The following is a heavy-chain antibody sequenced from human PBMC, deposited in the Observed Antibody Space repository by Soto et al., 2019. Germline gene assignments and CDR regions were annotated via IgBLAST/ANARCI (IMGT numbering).Heavy chain of an antibody. J-gene: IGHJ4*02. V-gene: IGHV3-30*03. D-gene: IGHD3-3*01. Sequence: GSLRLSCAASGFTFSSYGMHWVRQAPGKGLEWVAVISYDGSNKYYADSVKGRFTISRDNSKNTLYLQMNSLRAEDTAVYYCARPIGPLRFLEWLLMYWGQGTLVTVSS. CDR1: GFTFSSYG. CDR2: ISYDGSNK. CDR3: ARPIGPLRFLEWLLMY.